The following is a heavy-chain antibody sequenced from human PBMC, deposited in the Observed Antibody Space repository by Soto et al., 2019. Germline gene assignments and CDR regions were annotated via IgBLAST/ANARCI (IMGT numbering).Heavy chain of an antibody. CDR3: ARPLYYYDSSGYPTPPGGMDV. CDR2: VYPGDSDT. CDR1: GNSFNNW. D-gene: IGHD3-22*01. V-gene: IGHV5-51*01. J-gene: IGHJ6*02. Sequence: GESLKISCKGLGNSFNNWIGWVRQMPGKGLEWMGIVYPGDSDTRYSPSFQGQVTISADKSISTAYLQWSSLKASDTAMYYCARPLYYYDSSGYPTPPGGMDVWGQGTTVTVSS.